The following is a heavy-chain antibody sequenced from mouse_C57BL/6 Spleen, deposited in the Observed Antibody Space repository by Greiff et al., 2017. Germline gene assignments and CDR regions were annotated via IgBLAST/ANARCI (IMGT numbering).Heavy chain of an antibody. D-gene: IGHD2-12*01. CDR1: GYTFPSYW. J-gene: IGHJ2*01. Sequence: QVQLQQPGAELVKPGASVKMSCKASGYTFPSYWITWVKQRPGQGLEWIGDINPGSGSTNYNEQFKSKATLTVDTSSSTAYIQLSSLTSEDSAVYYCANSNDVLFDYWGQGTTLTVSS. CDR3: ANSNDVLFDY. CDR2: INPGSGST. V-gene: IGHV1-55*01.